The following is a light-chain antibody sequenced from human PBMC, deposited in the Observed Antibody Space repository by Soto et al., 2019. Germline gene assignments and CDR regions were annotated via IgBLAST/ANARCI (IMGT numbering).Light chain of an antibody. CDR1: SGSIGSSY. Sequence: NFMLTQPHSVSASPGKTVTISCTRSSGSIGSSYVQWYQQRPGSSPTTVIFEDNQRPTGVPVRFSGSIDSSSNSASLVISGLRTEDEADYYCQSYDTSNPLVFGGGTKLTVL. J-gene: IGLJ3*02. V-gene: IGLV6-57*01. CDR2: EDN. CDR3: QSYDTSNPLV.